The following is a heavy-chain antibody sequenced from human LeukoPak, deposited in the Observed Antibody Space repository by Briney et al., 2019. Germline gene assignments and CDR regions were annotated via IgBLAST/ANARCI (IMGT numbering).Heavy chain of an antibody. J-gene: IGHJ3*02. D-gene: IGHD5-24*01. CDR2: MNPNSGNT. V-gene: IGHV1-8*02. CDR3: ARGRGWLRLRTAFDI. Sequence: GASVKVSCKASGYTFTGYYMHWVRQATGQGLEWMGWMNPNSGNTGYAQKFQGRVTMTRNTSISTAYMELSSLRSEDTAVYYCARGRGWLRLRTAFDIWGQGTMVTVSS. CDR1: GYTFTGYY.